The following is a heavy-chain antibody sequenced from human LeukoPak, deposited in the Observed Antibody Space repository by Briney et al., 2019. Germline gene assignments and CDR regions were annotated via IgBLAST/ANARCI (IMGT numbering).Heavy chain of an antibody. Sequence: PGGSLRLSCAASGFTFSDYYMSWIRQAPGKGLEWVSYISSSGSTIYYADSVKGRFTISRDNAKNSLYLQMNSLRAEDTAVYYCARVRENDILTGSFDYWGQGTLVTVSS. CDR3: ARVRENDILTGSFDY. CDR2: ISSSGSTI. D-gene: IGHD3-9*01. V-gene: IGHV3-11*04. J-gene: IGHJ4*02. CDR1: GFTFSDYY.